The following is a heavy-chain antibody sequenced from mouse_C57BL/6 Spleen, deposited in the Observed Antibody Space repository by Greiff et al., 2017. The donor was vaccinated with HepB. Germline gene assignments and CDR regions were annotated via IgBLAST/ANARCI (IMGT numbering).Heavy chain of an antibody. CDR1: GYTFKSYG. V-gene: IGHV1-81*01. D-gene: IGHD1-1*01. CDR2: IYPRSGNT. Sequence: QVQLKQSGAELARPGASVKLSCKASGYTFKSYGISWVKPRTGQGLEWIGEIYPRSGNTYYNEKFKGKATLTADNSSSTAYMELRSLTSEDSAVYFCAREHYYGSSYVAWFAYWGQGTLVTVSA. CDR3: AREHYYGSSYVAWFAY. J-gene: IGHJ3*01.